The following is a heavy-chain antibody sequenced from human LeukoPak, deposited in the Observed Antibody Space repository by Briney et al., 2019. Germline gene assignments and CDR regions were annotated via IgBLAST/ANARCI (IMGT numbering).Heavy chain of an antibody. V-gene: IGHV3-74*01. D-gene: IGHD1-26*01. CDR1: GFIFSSNW. CDR3: VRDLGGRSGH. J-gene: IGHJ4*02. CDR2: INEDGSTT. Sequence: GGSLRLSCAASGFIFSSNWMHWVRQAPGKGLVWVSRINEDGSTTNYADSVKGRSTIFRDNAKNTLYLQMNSLRAEDTAVYYCVRDLGGRSGHWGQGTLVTVSS.